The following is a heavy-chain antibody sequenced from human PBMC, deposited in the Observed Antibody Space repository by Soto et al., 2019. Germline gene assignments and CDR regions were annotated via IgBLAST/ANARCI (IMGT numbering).Heavy chain of an antibody. CDR2: INEAGVMT. CDR1: GFIFNNYG. V-gene: IGHV3-23*01. J-gene: IGHJ6*02. CDR3: AKATGIRYGLDV. Sequence: HPGGSLRLSCAASGFIFNNYGMSWVRQAPGKGLEWVSAINEAGVMTNYADLVEGRFTISRDNSKNMLYLQMNTLRAEDTAVYYCAKATGIRYGLDVWGQGTSVTVSS.